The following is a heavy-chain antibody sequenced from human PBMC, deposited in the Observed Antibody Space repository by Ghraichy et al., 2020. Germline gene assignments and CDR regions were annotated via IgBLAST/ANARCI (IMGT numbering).Heavy chain of an antibody. CDR3: TPSGVPAASREINYYYYYMDV. V-gene: IGHV3-73*01. CDR2: IRSKANSYAT. CDR1: GFTFSGSA. D-gene: IGHD2-2*01. Sequence: LSLTCAASGFTFSGSAMHWVRQASGKGLEWVGRIRSKANSYATAYAASVKGRFTISRDDSKNTAYLQMNSLKTEDTAVYYCTPSGVPAASREINYYYYYMDVWGKGTTVTVSS. J-gene: IGHJ6*03.